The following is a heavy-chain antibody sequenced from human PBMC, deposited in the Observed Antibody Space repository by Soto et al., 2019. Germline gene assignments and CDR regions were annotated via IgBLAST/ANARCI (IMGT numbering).Heavy chain of an antibody. J-gene: IGHJ5*02. Sequence: PSQTLSLTCAISGDSVSSNSAAWNWIRQSPSRGLEWLGRTYYRSKWYNDYAVSVKSRITINPDTSKNQFSLQLNSVTPEDTAVYYCASDRYSSSWYGYNWFDPWGQGTLVTVSS. V-gene: IGHV6-1*01. CDR1: GDSVSSNSAA. D-gene: IGHD6-13*01. CDR2: TYYRSKWYN. CDR3: ASDRYSSSWYGYNWFDP.